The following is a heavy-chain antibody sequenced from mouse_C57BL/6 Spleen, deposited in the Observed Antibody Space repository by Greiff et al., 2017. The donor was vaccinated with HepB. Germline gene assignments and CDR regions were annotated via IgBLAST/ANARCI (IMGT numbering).Heavy chain of an antibody. Sequence: EVKLMESGGGLVKPGGSLKLSCAASGFTFSDYGMHWVRQAPEKGLEWVAYISSGISTIYYADTVKGRFTISRDNAKNTLFLQMTSLRSEDTAMYYCARPYYYGSSYGFAYWGQGTLVTVSA. CDR2: ISSGISTI. V-gene: IGHV5-17*01. J-gene: IGHJ3*01. D-gene: IGHD1-1*01. CDR3: ARPYYYGSSYGFAY. CDR1: GFTFSDYG.